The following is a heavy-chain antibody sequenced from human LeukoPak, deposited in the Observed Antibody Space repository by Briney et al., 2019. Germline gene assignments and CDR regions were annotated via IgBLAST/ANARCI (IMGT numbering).Heavy chain of an antibody. CDR3: AREVCSGGSCGLEY. V-gene: IGHV4-34*01. D-gene: IGHD2-15*01. Sequence: SETLSLTCAVYGGSFSGYYWSWLRQPPGKGLEWIGEINHSGSTNYNPSLKSRVTISVDTSKNQFSLKLSSVTAADTAVYYCAREVCSGGSCGLEYWGQGTLVTVSS. CDR2: INHSGST. J-gene: IGHJ4*01. CDR1: GGSFSGYY.